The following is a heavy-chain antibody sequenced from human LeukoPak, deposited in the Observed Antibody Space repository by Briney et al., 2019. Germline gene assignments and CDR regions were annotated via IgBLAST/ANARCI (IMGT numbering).Heavy chain of an antibody. CDR2: IYHSGST. CDR1: GYSISSGYY. J-gene: IGHJ4*02. CDR3: ARALDYYGSGSYYDY. Sequence: PSETLSLTCAVSGYSISSGYYWGWIRQPPGKGLEWIGSIYHSGSTYYNPSLKSRVTISEDTSKNQFSLKLSSVTAADTAVYYCARALDYYGSGSYYDYWGQGTLVTVSS. V-gene: IGHV4-38-2*01. D-gene: IGHD3-10*01.